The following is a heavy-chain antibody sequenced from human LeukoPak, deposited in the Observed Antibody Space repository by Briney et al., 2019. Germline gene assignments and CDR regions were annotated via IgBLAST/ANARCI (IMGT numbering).Heavy chain of an antibody. V-gene: IGHV4-34*01. Sequence: PSQTLSLTCALYVGSFSGYYWSWIRQPRGKGREWIGEINHSGSTNYNPSLKSRVTISVDTSKNQFSLKLSSVTAADTAVYYCASLRIAAAGTKRGYYYYYMDVWGKGTTVTVSS. CDR2: INHSGST. D-gene: IGHD6-13*01. CDR3: ASLRIAAAGTKRGYYYYYMDV. CDR1: VGSFSGYY. J-gene: IGHJ6*03.